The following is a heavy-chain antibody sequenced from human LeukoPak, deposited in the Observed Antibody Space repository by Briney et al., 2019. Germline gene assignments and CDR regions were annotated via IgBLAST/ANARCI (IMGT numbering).Heavy chain of an antibody. J-gene: IGHJ2*01. D-gene: IGHD6-13*01. CDR1: GYTFNSYG. V-gene: IGHV1-18*01. CDR3: ARFSLAANNWYFDL. Sequence: ASVKVSCKASGYTFNSYGISWVRQAPGQGLEWMGWISAYSGNTNYAQKLQGRVTMTTDTSASTVYMELRSLRSDDTAVYYCARFSLAANNWYFDLWGRGTLVTVSS. CDR2: ISAYSGNT.